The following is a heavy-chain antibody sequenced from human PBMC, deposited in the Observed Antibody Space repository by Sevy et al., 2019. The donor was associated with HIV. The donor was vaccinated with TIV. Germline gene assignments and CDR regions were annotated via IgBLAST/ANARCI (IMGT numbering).Heavy chain of an antibody. CDR3: ANEMTSILRTSHFDY. D-gene: IGHD2-21*02. Sequence: GGSLRLSCAASGFTFDDYAMHWVRQAPGKGLEWVSGISWNSGSIGYADSVKGRFTISRDNAKNSLYLQMNSLSAEDTALYYCANEMTSILRTSHFDYWGQGTLVTVSS. V-gene: IGHV3-9*01. CDR2: ISWNSGSI. CDR1: GFTFDDYA. J-gene: IGHJ4*02.